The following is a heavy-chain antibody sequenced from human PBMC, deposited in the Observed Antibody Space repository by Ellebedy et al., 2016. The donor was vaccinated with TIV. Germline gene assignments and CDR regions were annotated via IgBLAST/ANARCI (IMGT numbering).Heavy chain of an antibody. CDR3: ARDIQDCTGGNCYPDF. CDR2: INTYNGNR. Sequence: AASVKVSCKASGYTFINYGFIWVRQAPGQGLEWMGWINTYNGNRNYAQKLQGRLTMTTDTSTGTAYMELRSLRSDDTAVYYCARDIQDCTGGNCYPDFWGQGTLVAVSS. J-gene: IGHJ4*02. D-gene: IGHD2-15*01. CDR1: GYTFINYG. V-gene: IGHV1-18*04.